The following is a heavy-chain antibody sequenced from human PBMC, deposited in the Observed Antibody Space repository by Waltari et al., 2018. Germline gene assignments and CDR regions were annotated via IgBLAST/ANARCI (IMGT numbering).Heavy chain of an antibody. CDR3: ARASPIYGSGSYCY. V-gene: IGHV4-34*01. Sequence: QVQLQQWGAGLLKPSETLSLTCAVYGGSFSGYYWSWIRQPPGKGLEWIGEINHSGSPNYNPSLKSRVTISVDTSKNQFSLKLSSVTAADTAVYYCARASPIYGSGSYCYWGQGTLVTVSS. D-gene: IGHD3-10*01. J-gene: IGHJ4*02. CDR2: INHSGSP. CDR1: GGSFSGYY.